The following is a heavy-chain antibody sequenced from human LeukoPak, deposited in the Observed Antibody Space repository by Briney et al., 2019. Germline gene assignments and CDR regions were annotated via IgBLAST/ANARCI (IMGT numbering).Heavy chain of an antibody. CDR2: IKQDGSEK. CDR1: GFTISSYW. Sequence: QTGGSLRLSCAASGFTISSYWMSWVRQAPGKGLEWVANIKQDGSEKYYVDSVKGRFTISRDNAKNSLYLQVNSLRAEDTAVYYCARNQRRLDYWGQGTLVTVSS. D-gene: IGHD1-14*01. CDR3: ARNQRRLDY. V-gene: IGHV3-7*01. J-gene: IGHJ4*02.